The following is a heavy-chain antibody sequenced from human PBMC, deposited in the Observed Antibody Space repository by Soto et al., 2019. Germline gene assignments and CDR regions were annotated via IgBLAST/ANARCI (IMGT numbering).Heavy chain of an antibody. J-gene: IGHJ4*02. V-gene: IGHV1-69*02. D-gene: IGHD2-21*01. CDR2: IFPLTDIP. CDR1: GGTFRKYP. Sequence: QVQLVQSGTEVKKPGSSVKVSCKASGGTFRKYPINWVRQAPGQGLEWMGSIFPLTDIPDYAQNFQARLTISADKSTRTAYMELSSLTSDDTAMYFCARGPLVVLNYFESWGQGTLVTVSS. CDR3: ARGPLVVLNYFES.